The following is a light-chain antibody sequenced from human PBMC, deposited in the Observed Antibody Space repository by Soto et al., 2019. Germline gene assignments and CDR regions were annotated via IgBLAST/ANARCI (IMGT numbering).Light chain of an antibody. V-gene: IGKV1-5*03. CDR3: QHYNSYPWT. Sequence: DIQMTQSPSTLSASVGDRVTITGRASQSISSWLAWYQQKPGKAPKLLIYKASSLESAVPSRFSGSVSGTEFTLTISSLQPDDFATFYCQHYNSYPWTFGQGTKVEIK. CDR1: QSISSW. CDR2: KAS. J-gene: IGKJ1*01.